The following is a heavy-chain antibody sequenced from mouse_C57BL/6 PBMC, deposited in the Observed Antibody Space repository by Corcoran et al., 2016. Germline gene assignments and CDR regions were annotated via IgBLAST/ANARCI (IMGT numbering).Heavy chain of an antibody. V-gene: IGHV1-26*01. CDR2: INPNNGGT. J-gene: IGHJ2*01. CDR1: GYTFTDYY. CDR3: ARWLRLLDY. D-gene: IGHD2-2*01. Sequence: EVQLQQSGPELVKPGASVKISCKASGYTFTDYYMNWVKQSHGKSLEWIGDINPNNGGTSYNQKFKGKATLTVDKSSSTAYMELRSLTSEDSAVYYCARWLRLLDYWGQGTTLTVSS.